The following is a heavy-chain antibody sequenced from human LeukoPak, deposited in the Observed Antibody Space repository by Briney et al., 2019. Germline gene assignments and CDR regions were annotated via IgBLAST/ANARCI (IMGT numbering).Heavy chain of an antibody. CDR1: GGSISSYY. J-gene: IGHJ4*02. D-gene: IGHD2-2*01. V-gene: IGHV4-59*04. Sequence: SETLSLTCTVSGGSISSYYWSWIRQPPGKGLEWIGYIYYSGSTYYNPSLKSRVTISVDTSKNQFSLKLSSVTAADTAVYYCARSVVPAAAFDYWGQGTLVTVSS. CDR3: ARSVVPAAAFDY. CDR2: IYYSGST.